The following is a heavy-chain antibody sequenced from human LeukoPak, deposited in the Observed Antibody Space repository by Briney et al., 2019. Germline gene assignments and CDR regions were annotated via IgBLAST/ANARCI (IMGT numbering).Heavy chain of an antibody. V-gene: IGHV4-59*08. D-gene: IGHD3-10*01. CDR3: ARGHMVRGPPRGY. Sequence: SETLSLTCSVSGGSISTYYWSWIRQPPGKGLEWIGYISYSGSTKYNPSLKSRVTISVDTSKNQFSLKVRSVTAADTAVYYCARGHMVRGPPRGYWGQGTLVTVSS. CDR1: GGSISTYY. CDR2: ISYSGST. J-gene: IGHJ4*02.